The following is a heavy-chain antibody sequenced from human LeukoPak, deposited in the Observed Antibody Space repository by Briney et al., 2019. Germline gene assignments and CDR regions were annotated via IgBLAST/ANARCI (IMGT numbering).Heavy chain of an antibody. Sequence: SETLSLTCTVSGGSISSYYWSWIRQPPGKGLEWTGYIYYSGSTNYNPSLKSRVTISVDTSKNQFSLKLSSVTAADTAVYYCARAMTTVTNFDYWGQGTLVTVSS. CDR1: GGSISSYY. V-gene: IGHV4-59*08. CDR2: IYYSGST. CDR3: ARAMTTVTNFDY. J-gene: IGHJ4*02. D-gene: IGHD4-17*01.